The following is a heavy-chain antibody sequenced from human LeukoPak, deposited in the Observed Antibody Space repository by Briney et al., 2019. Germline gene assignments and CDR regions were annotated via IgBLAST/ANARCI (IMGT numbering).Heavy chain of an antibody. J-gene: IGHJ2*01. CDR1: GYALSESS. D-gene: IGHD5-24*01. CDR3: VSDRSDGGFPESNGYPTFDL. V-gene: IGHV1-24*01. Sequence: ASVKVSCKVSGYALSESSIHWVRQTPGEGFEWMGGFDIEDVETAYAQKFRGRVTMTEDISTDTAYMELINLRSDDTAVYFCVSDRSDGGFPESNGYPTFDLWGRGTLVTVSS. CDR2: FDIEDVET.